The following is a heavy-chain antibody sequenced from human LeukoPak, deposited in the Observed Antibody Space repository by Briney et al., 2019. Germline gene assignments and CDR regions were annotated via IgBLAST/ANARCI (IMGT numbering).Heavy chain of an antibody. CDR3: ARGGSGSYSEI. J-gene: IGHJ3*02. CDR1: GGSISSYY. V-gene: IGHV4-59*01. Sequence: SETLSLTCTVSGGSISSYYWSWIRQPPGKGLEWIGYIYYSGSTNYNPSLKSRVTISVDTSKNQFSLKLSPVTAADTAVYYCARGGSGSYSEIWGQGTMVTVSS. D-gene: IGHD1-26*01. CDR2: IYYSGST.